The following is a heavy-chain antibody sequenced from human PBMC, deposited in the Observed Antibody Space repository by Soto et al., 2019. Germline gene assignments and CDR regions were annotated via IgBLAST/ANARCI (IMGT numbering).Heavy chain of an antibody. CDR2: INHSGST. V-gene: IGHV4-34*01. D-gene: IGHD6-13*01. J-gene: IGHJ4*02. CDR1: GGSFSGYY. Sequence: SETLSLTCAVYGGSFSGYYWSWIRQPPGKGLEWIGEINHSGSTNYNPSLKSRVTISVDTSKNQFSLKLSSVTAADTAVYYCATAPAAGMAYWGQGTLVTVPQ. CDR3: ATAPAAGMAY.